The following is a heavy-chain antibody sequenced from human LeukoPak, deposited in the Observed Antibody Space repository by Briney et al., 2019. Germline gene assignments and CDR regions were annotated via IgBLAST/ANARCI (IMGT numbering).Heavy chain of an antibody. CDR3: TRGSLSGSSRDY. V-gene: IGHV1-8*01. CDR1: GYTFTGYD. CDR2: MNPDTGDT. J-gene: IGHJ4*02. D-gene: IGHD1-26*01. Sequence: ASVRVSCKASGYTFTGYDINWVRQATGQGLEWMGWMNPDTGDTGYAQKFQGRVAMTRNTSIDTAYMELSGLRSEDSAVYYCTRGSLSGSSRDYWGQGTLVTVSS.